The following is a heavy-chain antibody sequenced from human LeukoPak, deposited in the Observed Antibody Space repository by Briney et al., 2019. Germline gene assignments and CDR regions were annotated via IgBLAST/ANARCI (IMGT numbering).Heavy chain of an antibody. J-gene: IGHJ6*03. CDR3: TRHQGYCTNGVCYSTPGRGAVNYFMDV. D-gene: IGHD2-8*01. V-gene: IGHV1-18*01. Sequence: ASVKVSCKASGYTFTSYGISWVRQAPGQGLEWMGWISAYNGNTNYAQKLQGRVTMTTDTSTSTAYMELRSLRSDDTAVYYCTRHQGYCTNGVCYSTPGRGAVNYFMDVWGKGTTVTVSS. CDR1: GYTFTSYG. CDR2: ISAYNGNT.